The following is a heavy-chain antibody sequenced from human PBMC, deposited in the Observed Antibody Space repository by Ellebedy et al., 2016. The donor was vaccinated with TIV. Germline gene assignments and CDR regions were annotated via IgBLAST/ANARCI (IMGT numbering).Heavy chain of an antibody. CDR2: IYTSGST. V-gene: IGHV4-4*07. J-gene: IGHJ3*02. CDR1: GGSISSYY. CDR3: AREVSYTIFGVVIWAFDI. D-gene: IGHD3-3*01. Sequence: GSLRLXXTVSGGSISSYYWSWIRQPAGKGLEWIGRIYTSGSTNYNPSLKSRVTMSVDTSKNQFSLKLSSVTAADTAVYYCAREVSYTIFGVVIWAFDIWGQGTMVTVSS.